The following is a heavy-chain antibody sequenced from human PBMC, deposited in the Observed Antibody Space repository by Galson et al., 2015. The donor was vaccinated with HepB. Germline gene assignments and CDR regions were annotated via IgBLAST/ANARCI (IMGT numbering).Heavy chain of an antibody. CDR1: GFTFGYYA. Sequence: SLRLSCAASGFTFGYYAMSGVRHAPGTGLEWISAITPTGDNTYSADSMQGRFPISRDSSRNTLFLQMNNLRADDTAIYFCAKVFPEKTDGWYRQALYYFDSWGQGTRVTVSS. D-gene: IGHD6-19*01. CDR3: AKVFPEKTDGWYRQALYYFDS. V-gene: IGHV3-23*01. J-gene: IGHJ4*02. CDR2: ITPTGDNT.